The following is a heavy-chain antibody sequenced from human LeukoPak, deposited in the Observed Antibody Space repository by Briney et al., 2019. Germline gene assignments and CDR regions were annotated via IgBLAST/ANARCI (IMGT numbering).Heavy chain of an antibody. V-gene: IGHV3-23*01. CDR1: GFTFSSYA. D-gene: IGHD3-3*01. Sequence: GGSLRLSCAASGFTFSSYAMSWVRQAPGKGLEWVSNISGSGGSTYYADSVKGRFTISRDNSKNTLYLQMKSLRAEDTALYYCAKDLYEKATDYYFDYWGQGTLVTVSS. CDR3: AKDLYEKATDYYFDY. CDR2: ISGSGGST. J-gene: IGHJ4*02.